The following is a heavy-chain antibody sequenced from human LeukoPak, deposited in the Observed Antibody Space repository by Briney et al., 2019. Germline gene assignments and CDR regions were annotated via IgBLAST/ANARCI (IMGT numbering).Heavy chain of an antibody. D-gene: IGHD3-10*01. CDR1: GGSFSGYY. Sequence: KTSETLSLTCAVYGGSFSGYYWSWIRQPPGKGLEWIGEINHSGSTNYNPSLKSRVTISVDTSKNQFSLKLSSVTAADTAVYYCARGDTMVRGVMVAFDIWGQGTMVTVSS. CDR2: INHSGST. CDR3: ARGDTMVRGVMVAFDI. V-gene: IGHV4-34*01. J-gene: IGHJ3*02.